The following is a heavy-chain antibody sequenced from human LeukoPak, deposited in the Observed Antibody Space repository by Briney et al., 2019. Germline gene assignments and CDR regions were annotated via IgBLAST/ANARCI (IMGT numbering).Heavy chain of an antibody. Sequence: GGSLRLSCAASGFTLSNYWMHWVRQAPGKGLVWVSRIKTDGVTTNYAGSVKGRFTISRDNAKDTLYLQMNSLRAEDTAVYYCARTYDFWSGSQYYFDSWGQGTLVTVSS. CDR3: ARTYDFWSGSQYYFDS. J-gene: IGHJ4*02. D-gene: IGHD3-3*01. CDR2: IKTDGVTT. V-gene: IGHV3-74*01. CDR1: GFTLSNYW.